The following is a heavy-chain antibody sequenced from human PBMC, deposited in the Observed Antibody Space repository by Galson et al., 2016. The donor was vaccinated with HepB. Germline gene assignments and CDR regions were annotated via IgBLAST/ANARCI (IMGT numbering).Heavy chain of an antibody. J-gene: IGHJ5*02. CDR1: GDSIRSDSDY. Sequence: SETLSLTCIVSGDSIRSDSDYWGWARQSPGKGLEWIGSIFYTGTTYYNPSLKSRLTIFLDTSSNQFSLRLRSVTAADTALYSCARHGELDADRGWFDPWGQGTLVTVSS. V-gene: IGHV4-39*01. CDR3: ARHGELDADRGWFDP. D-gene: IGHD1-1*01. CDR2: IFYTGTT.